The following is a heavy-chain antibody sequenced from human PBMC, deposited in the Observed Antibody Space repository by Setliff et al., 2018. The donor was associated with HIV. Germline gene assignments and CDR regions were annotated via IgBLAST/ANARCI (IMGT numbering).Heavy chain of an antibody. Sequence: GSLRLSWSACGFTLSDYYMSWIRQAPGKGLEWVSYISSSGSTIYYADPVKGRFTIPRDNAKNSLYLQMNSLRAEDTAVYYCARDFPVAARPKDYWGQGTLVTVSS. CDR1: GFTLSDYY. V-gene: IGHV3-11*04. CDR3: ARDFPVAARPKDY. J-gene: IGHJ4*02. D-gene: IGHD6-6*01. CDR2: ISSSGSTI.